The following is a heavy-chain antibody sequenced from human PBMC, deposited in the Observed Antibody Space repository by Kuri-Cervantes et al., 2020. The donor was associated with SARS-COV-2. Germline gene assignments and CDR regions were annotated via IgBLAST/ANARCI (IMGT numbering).Heavy chain of an antibody. D-gene: IGHD3-22*01. Sequence: ASVKVSCKASGGTFSSYAISWVRQAPGQGLEWMGWISAYNCNTNYAQKLQGRVTMTTDTSTSTAYMELRSLRSDDTAVYYCARDDNSSGYYGPDFDYWGPGNPGHRLL. V-gene: IGHV1-18*01. CDR3: ARDDNSSGYYGPDFDY. CDR1: GGTFSSYA. J-gene: IGHJ4*02. CDR2: ISAYNCNT.